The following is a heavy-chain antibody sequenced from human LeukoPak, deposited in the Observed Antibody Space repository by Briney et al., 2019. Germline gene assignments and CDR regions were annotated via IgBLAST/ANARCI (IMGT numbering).Heavy chain of an antibody. CDR2: IRSKANSYAT. J-gene: IGHJ4*02. Sequence: PSETLSLTCTVSGGSMSSYYWSWIRQTAGKGLEWVGRIRSKANSYATAYAASVKGRFTISRDDSKNTAYLQMNSLKTEDTAVYYCTRSMATGYFDYWGQGTLVTVSS. CDR1: GGSMSSYY. D-gene: IGHD2/OR15-2a*01. V-gene: IGHV3-73*01. CDR3: TRSMATGYFDY.